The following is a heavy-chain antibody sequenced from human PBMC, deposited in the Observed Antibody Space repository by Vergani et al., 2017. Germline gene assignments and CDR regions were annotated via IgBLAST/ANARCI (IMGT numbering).Heavy chain of an antibody. J-gene: IGHJ6*03. Sequence: EVQLLESGGDLVQPGGSLRLSCAASGFTFIMHAMSWVRQAPGKGLEWVSTLSASDRRTHYADSVKGRFTISRDNSKNTLFMQMSSLSGDDTAVYYCARGKFWSGYGTHYMDVWGKGTTVTVSS. CDR1: GFTFIMHA. CDR3: ARGKFWSGYGTHYMDV. D-gene: IGHD3-3*01. V-gene: IGHV3-23*01. CDR2: LSASDRRT.